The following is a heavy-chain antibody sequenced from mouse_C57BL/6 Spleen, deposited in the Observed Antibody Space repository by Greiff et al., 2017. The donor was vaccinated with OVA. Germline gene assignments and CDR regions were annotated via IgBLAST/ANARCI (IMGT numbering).Heavy chain of an antibody. CDR1: GYSITSGYY. J-gene: IGHJ1*03. CDR3: ARDHI. V-gene: IGHV3-6*01. Sequence: EVHLVESGPGLVKPSQSLSLTCSVTGYSITSGYYWNWIRQFPGNKLEWMGYISYDGSNNYNPSLKNRISITRDTSKNQFFLKLNSVTTEDTATYYCARDHIWGTGTTVTVSS. CDR2: ISYDGSN.